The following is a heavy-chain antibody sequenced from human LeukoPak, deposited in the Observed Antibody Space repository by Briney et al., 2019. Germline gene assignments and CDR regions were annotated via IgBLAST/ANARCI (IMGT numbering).Heavy chain of an antibody. Sequence: SETLSLTCSVSGVSISSSNSDWGWLRQPPGKGLEWIGSIYYTGNTYYNASLKSRVTISIDTSKNQFSLKLTSVTAADTAVYYCAKQTGSGLFILPGGQGTLVTVSS. CDR3: AKQTGSGLFILP. CDR1: GVSISSSNSD. V-gene: IGHV4-39*01. J-gene: IGHJ4*02. D-gene: IGHD3/OR15-3a*01. CDR2: IYYTGNT.